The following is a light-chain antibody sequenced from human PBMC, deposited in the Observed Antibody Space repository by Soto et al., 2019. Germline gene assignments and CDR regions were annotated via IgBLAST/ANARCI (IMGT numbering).Light chain of an antibody. CDR1: QSITTW. CDR3: QQSYSSPRK. CDR2: DAS. J-gene: IGKJ1*01. V-gene: IGKV1-5*01. Sequence: IQMTQSPSTLSASVGDRVTITCRATQSITTWLAWYQQKPGKAPKLLIYDASTLESGVPSRFSGSGSGTEFTLTITSLQSEDFAIYYCQQSYSSPRKIGQGTKGDIK.